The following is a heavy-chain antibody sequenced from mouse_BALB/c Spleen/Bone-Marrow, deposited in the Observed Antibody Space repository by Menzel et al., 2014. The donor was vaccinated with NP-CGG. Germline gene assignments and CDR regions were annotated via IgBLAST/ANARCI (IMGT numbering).Heavy chain of an antibody. V-gene: IGHV1-14*01. Sequence: VQLKESGPELVKPGASVKMSCKASGYTFTSYVMHWVKQKPGQGLEWVGYVNPYNDGTKYNEKFKGKATLTSDKSSSTAYMELSSLTSEDSAVYYCARRGRIAEALGYWGQGTTLTVSS. CDR2: VNPYNDGT. CDR3: ARRGRIAEALGY. D-gene: IGHD6-1*01. CDR1: GYTFTSYV. J-gene: IGHJ2*01.